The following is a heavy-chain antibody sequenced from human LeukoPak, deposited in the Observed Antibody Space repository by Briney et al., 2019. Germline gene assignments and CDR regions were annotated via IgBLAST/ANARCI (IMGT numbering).Heavy chain of an antibody. D-gene: IGHD1-26*01. J-gene: IGHJ4*02. V-gene: IGHV3-23*01. CDR2: MSGSGGST. Sequence: GGSLRLSCAASGFTFSIYGMSWVRQAPGKGLESVSAMSGSGGSTYYAYSVKGRLTISRDNSKNTLYVQMNSLRADDTAVYYCAKHAAGATHFDYWGQGTLVTVSS. CDR1: GFTFSIYG. CDR3: AKHAAGATHFDY.